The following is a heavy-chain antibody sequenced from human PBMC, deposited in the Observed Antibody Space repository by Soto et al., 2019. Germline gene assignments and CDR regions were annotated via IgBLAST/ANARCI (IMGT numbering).Heavy chain of an antibody. V-gene: IGHV4-39*01. CDR1: GDPISSSTYH. CDR2: IYYSGST. J-gene: IGHJ4*02. CDR3: ATHGGDSYGWVSS. D-gene: IGHD5-18*01. Sequence: SETLSLTCTVSGDPISSSTYHWGWIRQPPGKGLEWIGSIYYSGSTYYNPSLKSRVTISVDMSRNQFPLNLNSVTAADTAVYYCATHGGDSYGWVSSWGQGTLVTVSS.